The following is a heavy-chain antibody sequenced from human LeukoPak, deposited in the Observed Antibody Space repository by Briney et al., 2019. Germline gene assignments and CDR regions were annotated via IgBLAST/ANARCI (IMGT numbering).Heavy chain of an antibody. CDR1: GGSVSSGNYY. J-gene: IGHJ4*02. D-gene: IGHD6-19*01. CDR3: AREGSGWYSYDY. V-gene: IGHV4-61*01. Sequence: PSETLSLTCTVSGGSVSSGNYYWRWVRQPPGKGLQWIGYIHYSGSTNSNPSLKSRVTISVDTSKNQFSLKLSSVTAADTAVYYCAREGSGWYSYDYWGQGTLVTVSS. CDR2: IHYSGST.